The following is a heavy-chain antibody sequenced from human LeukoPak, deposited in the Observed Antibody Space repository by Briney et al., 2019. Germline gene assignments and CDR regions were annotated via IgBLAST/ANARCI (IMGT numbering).Heavy chain of an antibody. CDR3: ARGTGYNTGRSVDY. CDR1: GFTFSSYS. Sequence: GGSLRLSCTASGFTFSSYSMTWVRQAPEKGLEWVSAISGSGGSTYYADSVKGRFTISRDNSKNTLYLQMNSLRAEDTAVYYCARGTGYNTGRSVDYWGQGTLVTVSS. CDR2: ISGSGGST. V-gene: IGHV3-23*01. D-gene: IGHD6-25*01. J-gene: IGHJ4*02.